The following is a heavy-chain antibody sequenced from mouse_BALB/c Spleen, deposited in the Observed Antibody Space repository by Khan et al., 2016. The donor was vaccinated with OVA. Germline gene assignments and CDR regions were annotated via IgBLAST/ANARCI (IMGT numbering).Heavy chain of an antibody. CDR3: ERLAYYYDSEGFAY. CDR2: ISTGGHYT. D-gene: IGHD1-1*01. J-gene: IGHJ3*01. CDR1: GFTFSTYG. Sequence: EVELVESGGDLVEPGGSLKLSCAASGFTFSTYGMSWVRQTPDKRLEWVATISTGGHYTYYPDSVRGRFTISRDTSKNTLYLQMTSLKSEDTAMFYCERLAYYYDSEGFAYWGQGTLVTVSA. V-gene: IGHV5-6*01.